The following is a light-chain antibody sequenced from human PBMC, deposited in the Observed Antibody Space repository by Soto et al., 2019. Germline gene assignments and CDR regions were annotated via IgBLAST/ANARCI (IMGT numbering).Light chain of an antibody. J-gene: IGKJ4*01. Sequence: EIVLTQSPGTLSLSPGERATLSCRASQSVSSSYLAWYQQKPGQAPRLLIYGASSRATGIPDRFSGSGSGTDFTLTISXLEPEDFAVYYCQQYGSSPLTFGGGTKV. V-gene: IGKV3-20*01. CDR3: QQYGSSPLT. CDR1: QSVSSSY. CDR2: GAS.